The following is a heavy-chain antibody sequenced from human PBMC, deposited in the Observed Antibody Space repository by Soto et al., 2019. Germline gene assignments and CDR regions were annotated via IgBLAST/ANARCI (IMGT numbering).Heavy chain of an antibody. D-gene: IGHD4-17*01. CDR2: IYYSGST. CDR3: ARDPLYDYGDLSHVFDM. CDR1: CTSISCGVYY. V-gene: IGHV4-31*03. J-gene: IGHJ3*02. Sequence: SETLFLSYTVSCTSISCGVYYWSSIRPHPGKGLEWIGYIYYSGSTYYNPSLKSRVTISVDTSKNQFSLKLSSVTAADTAVYYCARDPLYDYGDLSHVFDMWGQGTMVTVSS.